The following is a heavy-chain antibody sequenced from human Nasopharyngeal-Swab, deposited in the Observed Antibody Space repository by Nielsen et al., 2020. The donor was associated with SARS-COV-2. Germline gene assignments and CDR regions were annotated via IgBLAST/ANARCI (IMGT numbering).Heavy chain of an antibody. CDR1: GFTVSSNY. D-gene: IGHD3-10*01. CDR2: IYSGGST. Sequence: GESLKISCAASGFTVSSNYMSWVRQAPGKGLEWVSVIYSGGSTYYADSVKGRFTISRDNSKNTLYLQMNSLRAEDTAVYYWARDMLLGAGRDYYYMDVWGKGTTVTVSS. V-gene: IGHV3-53*01. J-gene: IGHJ6*03. CDR3: ARDMLLGAGRDYYYMDV.